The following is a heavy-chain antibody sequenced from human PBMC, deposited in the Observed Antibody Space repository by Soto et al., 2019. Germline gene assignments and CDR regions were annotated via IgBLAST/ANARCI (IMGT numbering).Heavy chain of an antibody. CDR3: ARYRGYGDYVYFDY. Sequence: QVQLRESGPGLVKPSQTLSLTCTVSGSSVSGGNYYWTWIRQPPGKGLQWIGYFYHSGTTNYNASLRSRVTISVDTSKSQFSLRLTSVTAADTAFDYCARYRGYGDYVYFDYWGQGTLVTVA. CDR2: FYHSGTT. V-gene: IGHV4-61*01. D-gene: IGHD4-17*01. CDR1: GSSVSGGNYY. J-gene: IGHJ4*02.